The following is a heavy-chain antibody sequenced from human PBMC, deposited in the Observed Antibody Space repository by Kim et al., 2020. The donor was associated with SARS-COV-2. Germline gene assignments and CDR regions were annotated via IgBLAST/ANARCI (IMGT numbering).Heavy chain of an antibody. CDR2: TI. CDR3: VRDYRYALDY. D-gene: IGHD5-18*01. V-gene: IGHV3-48*02. Sequence: TIYDAASVKGRFTSSRDNDKNSLYLQMNSLRDDDTAIYYCVRDYRYALDYWGQGTLVTVSS. J-gene: IGHJ4*02.